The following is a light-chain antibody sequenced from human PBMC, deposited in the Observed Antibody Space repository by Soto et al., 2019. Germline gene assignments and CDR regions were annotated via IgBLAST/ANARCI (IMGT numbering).Light chain of an antibody. J-gene: IGLJ2*01. CDR1: SSDVGAYNY. Sequence: QSALTQPASVSGSPGQSITISCSGTSSDVGAYNYVSWYQQHPGKAPKLMIYDVSSRPSGVSNRFSGSKSGNTASLTISGLQAEDEADYYCSSYTSSSALVLFGGGTQLTVL. CDR2: DVS. CDR3: SSYTSSSALVL. V-gene: IGLV2-14*03.